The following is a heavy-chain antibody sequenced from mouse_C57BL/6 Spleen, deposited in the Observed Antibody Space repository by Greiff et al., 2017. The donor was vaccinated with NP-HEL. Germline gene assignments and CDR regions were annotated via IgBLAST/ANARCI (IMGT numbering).Heavy chain of an antibody. D-gene: IGHD1-1*01. J-gene: IGHJ3*01. Sequence: QVQLQQPGAELVMPGASVKLSCKASGYTFTSYWMHWVKQRPGQGLEWIGEIDPSDSSTNYNQKFKGKSNLTVDKSSSTAYMQLSSLTSEDAAVYYCARTHYYGSSYEFAYWGQGTLVTVSA. CDR1: GYTFTSYW. CDR3: ARTHYYGSSYEFAY. V-gene: IGHV1-69*01. CDR2: IDPSDSST.